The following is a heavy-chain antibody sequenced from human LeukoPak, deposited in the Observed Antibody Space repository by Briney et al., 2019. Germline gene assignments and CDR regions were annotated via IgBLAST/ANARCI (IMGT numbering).Heavy chain of an antibody. CDR3: ARAGGYYDSSGYIIWFDP. V-gene: IGHV1-18*01. D-gene: IGHD3-22*01. Sequence: GASVKVSCKASGYTFTSYGISWVRQAPGQGLEWMGWISAYNGNTNYAQKLQGRVTMTTDTSTSTAYMELSSLRSEDTAVYYCARAGGYYDSSGYIIWFDPWGQGTLVTVSS. CDR1: GYTFTSYG. CDR2: ISAYNGNT. J-gene: IGHJ5*02.